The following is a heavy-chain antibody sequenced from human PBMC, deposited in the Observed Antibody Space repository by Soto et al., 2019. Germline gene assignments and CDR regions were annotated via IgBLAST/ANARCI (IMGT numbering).Heavy chain of an antibody. CDR3: VRGGSFTAMEVLGY. V-gene: IGHV3-30*04. Sequence: GGSLRLSCAASGFSFSTYAMHWVRQAPGGGLEWVALMSYDGSNRYYAESVRGRFTISRDNSKNTLYLQIDSLSTEDTAVYYCVRGGSFTAMEVLGYGGQGTLVTVSS. CDR2: MSYDGSNR. D-gene: IGHD5-18*01. CDR1: GFSFSTYA. J-gene: IGHJ4*02.